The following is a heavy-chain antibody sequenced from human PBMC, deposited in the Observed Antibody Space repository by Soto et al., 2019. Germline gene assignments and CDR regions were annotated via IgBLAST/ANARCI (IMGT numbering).Heavy chain of an antibody. V-gene: IGHV4-34*01. J-gene: IGHJ4*02. CDR2: ISHSGST. CDR3: ARGGLRGVSY. Sequence: PSETLSLTCAVYGGPFSSYYWGWVRQPPGKGLEWIGEISHSGSTNYNPSLKSRVTISVDTSKDQFSLKLSSVTAADTAVYYCARGGLRGVSYWGQGILVTVSS. CDR1: GGPFSSYY. D-gene: IGHD3-10*01.